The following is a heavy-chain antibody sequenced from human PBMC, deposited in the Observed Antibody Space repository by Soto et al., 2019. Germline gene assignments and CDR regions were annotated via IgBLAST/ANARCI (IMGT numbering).Heavy chain of an antibody. CDR1: GFTFSTYS. Sequence: GSLRLSCAASGFTFSTYSLGWVRQAPGKGLEWVSYISTSNTYIYYEDSVKGRFTISRDNAKSSLYLQMNSLRAGDTAVYYCARVDYYERGYFDYWGQGALVTVSS. CDR3: ARVDYYERGYFDY. V-gene: IGHV3-21*01. CDR2: ISTSNTYI. D-gene: IGHD3-22*01. J-gene: IGHJ4*02.